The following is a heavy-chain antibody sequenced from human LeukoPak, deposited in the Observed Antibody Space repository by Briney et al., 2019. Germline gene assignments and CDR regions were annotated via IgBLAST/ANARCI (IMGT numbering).Heavy chain of an antibody. CDR2: ISSSSSYI. V-gene: IGHV3-21*01. Sequence: SGGSLRLSCAASGFTFSSYSMNWVRQAPGKGLEWVSSISSSSSYIYHADSVKGRFTISRDNAKNSLYLQMNSLRAEDTAVYYCARAGSSYVEAAYWGLGTLVTVSS. J-gene: IGHJ4*02. CDR3: ARAGSSYVEAAY. CDR1: GFTFSSYS. D-gene: IGHD3-16*01.